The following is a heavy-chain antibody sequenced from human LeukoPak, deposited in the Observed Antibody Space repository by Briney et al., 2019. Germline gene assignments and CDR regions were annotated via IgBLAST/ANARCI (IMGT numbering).Heavy chain of an antibody. V-gene: IGHV1-24*01. CDR2: FDPEDGET. CDR3: ATIRRRYPGYYDSSGYSDYFDY. D-gene: IGHD3-22*01. J-gene: IGHJ4*02. Sequence: GASVKVSCKVSGYTLTELSMHWVRQAPGKGLEWMGGFDPEDGETIYAQKLQGRVTMTEDTSTDTAYMELSSLRSEDTAVYYCATIRRRYPGYYDSSGYSDYFDYWGQGTLVTVSS. CDR1: GYTLTELS.